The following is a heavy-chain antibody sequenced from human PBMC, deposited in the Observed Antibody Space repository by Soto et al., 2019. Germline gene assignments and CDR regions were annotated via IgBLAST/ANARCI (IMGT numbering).Heavy chain of an antibody. CDR2: LSGSGGTT. CDR3: AKQRAGYGSGSDTYYFDF. CDR1: GFTFNTYA. J-gene: IGHJ4*02. V-gene: IGHV3-23*01. D-gene: IGHD3-10*01. Sequence: EVQLLESGGGLVQPGGSLRLSCSTSGFTFNTYAMNWVRRAPGKGLEWVSALSGSGGTTYYADSVRGRFTISRDNSKNTLFLQMNSLRAEDTALYYCAKQRAGYGSGSDTYYFDFWGQGTLVTVSS.